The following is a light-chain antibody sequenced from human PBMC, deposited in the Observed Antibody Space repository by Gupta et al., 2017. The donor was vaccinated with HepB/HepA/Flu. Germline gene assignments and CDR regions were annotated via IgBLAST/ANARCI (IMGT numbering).Light chain of an antibody. CDR2: DAS. V-gene: IGKV1-9*01. Sequence: DVQLTQSLYFLSASVGDRVTVTCRASQGIATYLAWYQQKPGKAPKLLIYDASSLQSVVPSRFSGGGSGTEFTLTINILQPEDFATYFCQQLNYYPRTFGQGTKVEIK. CDR1: QGIATY. J-gene: IGKJ1*01. CDR3: QQLNYYPRT.